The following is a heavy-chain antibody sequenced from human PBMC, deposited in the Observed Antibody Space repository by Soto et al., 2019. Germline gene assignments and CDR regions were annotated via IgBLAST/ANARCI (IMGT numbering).Heavy chain of an antibody. CDR2: ISSSSSTI. Sequence: EVQLVESGGGLVQPGGSLRLSCAASGFTFSSYSMNWVRQAPGKGLEWVSYISSSSSTIYYADSVKGRFTISRDNAKNSLYLQMNSLGDEDTAVYYCARGAQRQWLDGGGNWFDPWGQGTLVTVSS. J-gene: IGHJ5*02. CDR3: ARGAQRQWLDGGGNWFDP. D-gene: IGHD6-19*01. CDR1: GFTFSSYS. V-gene: IGHV3-48*02.